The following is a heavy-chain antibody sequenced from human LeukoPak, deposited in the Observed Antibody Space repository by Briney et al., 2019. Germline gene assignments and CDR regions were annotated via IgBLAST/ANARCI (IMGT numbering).Heavy chain of an antibody. CDR2: INHSGST. V-gene: IGHV4-34*01. Sequence: PSETLSLTCAVYGGSFSGYYWSWIRQPPGEGLEWIGEINHSGSTNYNPSLKSRVTISVDTSKNQFSLKLSSVTAADTAVYYCARSDYYMDVWGKGTTVTVSS. J-gene: IGHJ6*03. CDR1: GGSFSGYY. CDR3: ARSDYYMDV.